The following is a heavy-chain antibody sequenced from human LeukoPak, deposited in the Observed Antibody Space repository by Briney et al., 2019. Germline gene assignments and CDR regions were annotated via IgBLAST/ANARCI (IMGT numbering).Heavy chain of an antibody. CDR2: IYYSGST. Sequence: SETLSLTCTVSGGSISSYYWSWIRQPPGKGLEWIGYIYYSGSTNYNPSLKSRVTISVDTSKNQFSLKLSSVTAADTAVYYCARVVVRGVIMKSADNWFDPWGQGTLVTVSS. J-gene: IGHJ5*02. V-gene: IGHV4-59*01. CDR1: GGSISSYY. CDR3: ARVVVRGVIMKSADNWFDP. D-gene: IGHD3-10*01.